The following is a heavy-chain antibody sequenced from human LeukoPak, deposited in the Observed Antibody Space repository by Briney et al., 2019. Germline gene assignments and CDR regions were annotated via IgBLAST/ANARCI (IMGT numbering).Heavy chain of an antibody. CDR1: GFTFSSYW. CDR2: IKQDGSEK. V-gene: IGHV3-7*01. CDR3: ASSEWIQLWRYDY. D-gene: IGHD5-18*01. Sequence: PGGSLRLSCAASGFTFSSYWMGWVRQAPGKGLEWVANIKQDGSEKYYVDSVKGRFTISRDNAKNSLYLQMNSLRAEDTAVYYCASSEWIQLWRYDYWGQGTLVTVSS. J-gene: IGHJ4*02.